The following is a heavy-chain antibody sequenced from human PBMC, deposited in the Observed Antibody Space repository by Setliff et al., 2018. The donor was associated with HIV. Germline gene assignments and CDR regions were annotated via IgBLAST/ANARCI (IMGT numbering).Heavy chain of an antibody. CDR2: INPNIGST. Sequence: ASVKVSCKASGYTFTGYYIHWVRQEPGQGLQWMGRINPNIGSTNYAQNFQGRATMTRDTSVNTAFMELSNLRSDDTAVYYCARDYRTTDILSSGYMDVWGKGTTVTVSS. V-gene: IGHV1-2*06. CDR1: GYTFTGYY. D-gene: IGHD3-9*01. CDR3: ARDYRTTDILSSGYMDV. J-gene: IGHJ6*03.